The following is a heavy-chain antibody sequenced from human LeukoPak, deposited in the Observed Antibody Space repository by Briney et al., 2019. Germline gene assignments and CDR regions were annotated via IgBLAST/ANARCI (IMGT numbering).Heavy chain of an antibody. V-gene: IGHV1-18*01. J-gene: IGHJ4*02. CDR3: ARDTSSSWEAFDY. Sequence: ASVKVSCKASGYTFTSYGISWVRQAPGQGLEWMGWISAYNGNTNYAQKLQGRVTMTTDTSTSTAYTELRSLRSDDTAVYYCARDTSSSWEAFDYWGQGTLVTVSS. CDR2: ISAYNGNT. D-gene: IGHD6-13*01. CDR1: GYTFTSYG.